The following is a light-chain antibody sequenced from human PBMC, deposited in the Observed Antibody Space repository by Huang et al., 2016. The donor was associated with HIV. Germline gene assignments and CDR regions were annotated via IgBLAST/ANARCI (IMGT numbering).Light chain of an antibody. Sequence: EIVLTQSPATLSVSPGERATHSCRASQSINSNLAWYQQKYGQAPSLHISGASTRASGIPTIISGSVSRTELTRTISSLQSEDFAVYDYQQYYHGGQTFGQGTRVEIK. CDR3: QQYYHGGQT. V-gene: IGKV3-15*01. CDR1: QSINSN. CDR2: GAS. J-gene: IGKJ1*01.